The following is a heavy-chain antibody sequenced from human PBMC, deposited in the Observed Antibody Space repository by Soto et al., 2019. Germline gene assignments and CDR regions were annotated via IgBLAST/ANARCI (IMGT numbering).Heavy chain of an antibody. CDR2: FYDLDGT. V-gene: IGHV3-53*01. Sequence: DVQLVESGGGLIQPGWSLRLSCAVSGLTVSGKKYVAWVRQAPGKGLEWVSGFYDLDGTYYADSLKGRFTTSGDSSRTIVYLQMNDLRPEDTAVYYCATWHLQEHAYDVWGQGTTVTVSS. D-gene: IGHD4-4*01. CDR1: GLTVSGKKY. J-gene: IGHJ3*01. CDR3: ATWHLQEHAYDV.